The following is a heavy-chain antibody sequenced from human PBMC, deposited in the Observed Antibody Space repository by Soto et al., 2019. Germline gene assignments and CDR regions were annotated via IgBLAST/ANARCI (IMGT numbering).Heavy chain of an antibody. Sequence: PGGSLRLSCIASGFTFGDYAMSWVRLAPGKGLEWIGFIRSRVFGGTAEYAASMKGRFTISRDDSKSIVYLEVNNLKTEDTAVYYCTRAHCGGDCFPLPSFDYWGQGALVTVSS. CDR3: TRAHCGGDCFPLPSFDY. CDR2: IRSRVFGGTA. D-gene: IGHD2-21*02. CDR1: GFTFGDYA. J-gene: IGHJ4*02. V-gene: IGHV3-49*04.